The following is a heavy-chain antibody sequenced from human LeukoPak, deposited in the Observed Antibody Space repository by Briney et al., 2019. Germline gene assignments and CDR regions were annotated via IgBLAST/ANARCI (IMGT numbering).Heavy chain of an antibody. CDR2: VSYDGSNK. Sequence: PGGSLRLSCAASGFTFSDYAMYWVRQAPGKGLEWVAAVSYDGSNKYDADSVEGRFTISRDNSKNTLYLQMNSLRPEDTAVYYCARGAPPDVWGQGSMVTVSS. J-gene: IGHJ3*01. CDR1: GFTFSDYA. V-gene: IGHV3-30-3*01. CDR3: ARGAPPDV.